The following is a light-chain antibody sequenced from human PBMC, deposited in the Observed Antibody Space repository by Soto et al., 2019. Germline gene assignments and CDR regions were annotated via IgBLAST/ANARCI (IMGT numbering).Light chain of an antibody. Sequence: QSALTQPASVSGSPGQSITISCTGTSSDVGGYDYVSWYQQHPGKAPKLMIYGVSYRPSGVSNRFSGSKSGNTASLTISGLQAEDEADYYCSSFAAGKTDVFGTGTKLTVL. J-gene: IGLJ1*01. CDR3: SSFAAGKTDV. V-gene: IGLV2-14*01. CDR1: SSDVGGYDY. CDR2: GVS.